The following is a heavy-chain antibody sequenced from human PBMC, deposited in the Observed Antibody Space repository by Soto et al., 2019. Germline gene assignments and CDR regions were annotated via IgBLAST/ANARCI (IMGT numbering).Heavy chain of an antibody. CDR3: ARVERGTATTVVDAFDI. CDR1: GGFVTSGSYY. CDR2: MSHSGGT. Sequence: QVQLQQWGAGLLKPSETPSLTCAVYGGFVTSGSYYWSWIRQPPGKGLEWIGEMSHSGGTHFNPSLKSRVTISVDTPKNQFTLKMSSVTAADTALYYCARVERGTATTVVDAFDIWGPGTMVTVSS. V-gene: IGHV4-34*01. D-gene: IGHD1-1*01. J-gene: IGHJ3*02.